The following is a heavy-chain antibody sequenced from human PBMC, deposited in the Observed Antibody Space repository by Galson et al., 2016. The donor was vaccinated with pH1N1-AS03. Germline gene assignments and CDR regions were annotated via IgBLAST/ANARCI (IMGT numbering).Heavy chain of an antibody. CDR2: VVTSGDT. CDR1: GFRLTSIA. V-gene: IGHV3-53*01. CDR3: ARGPAGTFDY. J-gene: IGHJ4*02. D-gene: IGHD6-13*01. Sequence: SLRLSCAASGFRLTSIAMTWVRQAPGKGLEWVSGVVTSGDTYFADSVKGRFSISRDDSKNTMYLQMDSLGVEDTAVYYCARGPAGTFDYWGQGTLVTVSS.